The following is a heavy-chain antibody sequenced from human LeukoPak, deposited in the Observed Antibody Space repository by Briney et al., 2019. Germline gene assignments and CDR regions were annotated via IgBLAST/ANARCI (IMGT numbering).Heavy chain of an antibody. CDR2: INHSGST. Sequence: SETLSLTCAVYGGSFSGYYWSWIRQPPGKGLEWIGEINHSGSTNYNPSLKSRVTISVDTSKNQFSLKLSSVTAADTAVYYCARGRIKYCSGGSCYSGSGWFDPWGQGTLVTVFS. CDR3: ARGRIKYCSGGSCYSGSGWFDP. J-gene: IGHJ5*02. V-gene: IGHV4-34*01. CDR1: GGSFSGYY. D-gene: IGHD2-15*01.